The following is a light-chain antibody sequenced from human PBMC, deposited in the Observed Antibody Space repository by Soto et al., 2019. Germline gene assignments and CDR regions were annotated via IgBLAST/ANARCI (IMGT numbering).Light chain of an antibody. CDR3: ATWDDSLNGWV. CDR2: TDN. V-gene: IGLV1-44*01. Sequence: QSVLSQPPSASGTPGQWVTISCSGSSSNIGDNTVNWYKQLPGAAPKLLIYTDNQRPAGAPDRSSGSKSGTSASLAISGLQSEDEADYYCATWDDSLNGWVFGGGTKLTVL. CDR1: SSNIGDNT. J-gene: IGLJ3*02.